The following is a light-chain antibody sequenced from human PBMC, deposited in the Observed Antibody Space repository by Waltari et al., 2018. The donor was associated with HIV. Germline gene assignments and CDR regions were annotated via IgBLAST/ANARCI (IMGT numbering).Light chain of an antibody. Sequence: IPVTKSPSTLSASLGDRVTITCRASQSIDRLLAWYQQKPGTAPKLLIYKASTLESGVPSRFSGSGSGTEFTLTISSLQPDDFATYYFQQYDSYWWTFGRGTKVEIK. V-gene: IGKV1-5*03. CDR2: KAS. CDR1: QSIDRL. J-gene: IGKJ1*01. CDR3: QQYDSYWWT.